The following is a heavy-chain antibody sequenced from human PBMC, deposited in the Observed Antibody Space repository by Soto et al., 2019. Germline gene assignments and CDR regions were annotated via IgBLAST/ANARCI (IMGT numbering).Heavy chain of an antibody. Sequence: GGSLRLSCAASGFTFSDYYMSWIRQAPGKGLEWVSYISSSGSTIYYADSVKGRFTISRDNAKNSLYLQMNSLRAEDTAVYYCASSYQYYYDSSGSRLGWGQGTLVTVSS. CDR2: ISSSGSTI. V-gene: IGHV3-11*01. D-gene: IGHD3-22*01. CDR3: ASSYQYYYDSSGSRLG. J-gene: IGHJ4*02. CDR1: GFTFSDYY.